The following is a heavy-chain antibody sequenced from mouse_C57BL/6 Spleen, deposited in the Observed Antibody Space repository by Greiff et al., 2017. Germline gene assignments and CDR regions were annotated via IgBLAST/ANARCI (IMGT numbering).Heavy chain of an antibody. J-gene: IGHJ2*01. CDR1: GYTFTSYW. V-gene: IGHV1-53*01. Sequence: VQLQQPGTELVKPGASVKLSCKASGYTFTSYWMHWVKQRPGQGLEWIGNINPSNGGTNYNEKFKSKATLTVDKSSSTAYMQLSSLTSEDSAVYYWARDYGNYRGNFDYWGQGTTLTVSS. CDR2: INPSNGGT. D-gene: IGHD2-1*01. CDR3: ARDYGNYRGNFDY.